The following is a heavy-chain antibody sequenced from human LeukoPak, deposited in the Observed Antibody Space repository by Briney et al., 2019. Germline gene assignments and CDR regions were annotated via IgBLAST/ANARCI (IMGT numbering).Heavy chain of an antibody. D-gene: IGHD3-22*01. CDR2: ISSNGGTT. J-gene: IGHJ4*02. Sequence: GGSLRLSCSASGFTFSVYAMNWVRQAPGMGLEYVSGISSNGGTTHYADSVKGRFTISRDNSKNTLYLQMSSLRPEDMAVYYCVASSGYYSLWGQGTLVTVSS. V-gene: IGHV3-64D*09. CDR3: VASSGYYSL. CDR1: GFTFSVYA.